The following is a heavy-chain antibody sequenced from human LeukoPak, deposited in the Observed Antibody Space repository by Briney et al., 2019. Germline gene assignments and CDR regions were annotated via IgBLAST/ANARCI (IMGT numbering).Heavy chain of an antibody. J-gene: IGHJ4*02. D-gene: IGHD2-2*01. CDR1: GFTFSSYS. Sequence: GGSLRLSCAAYGFTFSSYSMNWVRQAPGKGLEWVSSISSSSSYIYYADSVKGRFTISRDNAKNSLYLQMNSLRAEDTAVYYCARVEDIVVVPALGFDYWGQGTLVTVSS. CDR3: ARVEDIVVVPALGFDY. V-gene: IGHV3-21*01. CDR2: ISSSSSYI.